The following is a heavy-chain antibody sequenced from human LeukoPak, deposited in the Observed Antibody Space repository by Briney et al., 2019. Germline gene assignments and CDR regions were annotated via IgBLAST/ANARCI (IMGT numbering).Heavy chain of an antibody. CDR2: IIPIFGTA. CDR3: SSNSPGQSSPRGPLVY. Sequence: SLKVSCKASGGTFISYVISWVRPPPGQGLEWKRGIIPIFGTANDAQKSKGRVTITTDEPTSTAYMELRSLRSEDTAVYYCSSNSPGQSSPRGPLVYWGQGTLVTVSS. D-gene: IGHD4-23*01. V-gene: IGHV1-69*05. CDR1: GGTFISYV. J-gene: IGHJ4*02.